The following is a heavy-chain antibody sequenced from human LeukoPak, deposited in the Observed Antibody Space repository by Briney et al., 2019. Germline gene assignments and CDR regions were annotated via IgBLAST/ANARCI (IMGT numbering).Heavy chain of an antibody. D-gene: IGHD6-13*01. Sequence: SETLSLTCTVSGGSISTSNYYWGWIRQPPGKGLEWIGNIFYSGSTYYSPSLRSRVTISVDTSKNQFSLKLTSVTAADTAVYYCARDSPIAAAGSYYFDYWGQGTLVTVSS. CDR1: GGSISTSNYY. CDR2: IFYSGST. V-gene: IGHV4-39*07. CDR3: ARDSPIAAAGSYYFDY. J-gene: IGHJ4*02.